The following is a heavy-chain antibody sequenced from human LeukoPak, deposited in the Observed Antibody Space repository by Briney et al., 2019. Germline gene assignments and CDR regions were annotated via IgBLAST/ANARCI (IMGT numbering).Heavy chain of an antibody. V-gene: IGHV4-61*02. D-gene: IGHD4-23*01. J-gene: IGHJ4*02. CDR1: GGSISSGSYY. CDR3: ARDRYGGNSGEFDY. CDR2: IYPRGTT. Sequence: SETLSLTCTVSGGSISSGSYYWSCIRPPAGKGLEWIGRIYPRGTTNYNPSLKSRVTISVDTSKNQFSLKLRCVTAADTAVYYCARDRYGGNSGEFDYWGQGTLVTVSS.